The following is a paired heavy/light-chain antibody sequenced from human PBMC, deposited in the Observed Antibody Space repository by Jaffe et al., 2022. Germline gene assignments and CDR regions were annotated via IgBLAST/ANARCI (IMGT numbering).Light chain of an antibody. J-gene: IGLJ2*01. CDR3: CSYAGSSTFHVV. CDR1: SSDVGSYNL. Sequence: QSALTQPASVSGSPGQSITISCTGTSSDVGSYNLVSWYQQHPGKAPKLMIYEGSKRPSGVSNRFSGSKSGNTASLTISGLQAEDEADYYCCSYAGSSTFHVVFGGGTKLTVL. V-gene: IGLV2-23*03. CDR2: EGS.
Heavy chain of an antibody. D-gene: IGHD3-16*02. V-gene: IGHV4-39*01. J-gene: IGHJ3*02. CDR3: ARFAAEAYDYIWGSYRFVNDAFDI. CDR1: GGSISSSSYY. Sequence: QLQLQESGPGLVKPSETLSLTCTVSGGSISSSSYYWGWIRQPPGKGLEWIGSIYYSGSTYYNPSLKSRVTISVDTSKNQFSLKLSSVTAADTAVYYCARFAAEAYDYIWGSYRFVNDAFDIWGQGTMVTVSS. CDR2: IYYSGST.